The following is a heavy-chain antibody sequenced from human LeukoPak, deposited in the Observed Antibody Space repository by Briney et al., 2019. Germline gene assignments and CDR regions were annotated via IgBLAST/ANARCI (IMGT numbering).Heavy chain of an antibody. D-gene: IGHD6-13*01. CDR1: GFTFSSYA. CDR2: ISYDGSNK. J-gene: IGHJ4*02. V-gene: IGHV3-30*04. Sequence: GRSLRLSCAASGFTFSSYAMHWVRQAPGKGLEWVAVISYDGSNKYYADSVKGRFTISRDNSKNTLYLQMDSLRAEDTAVYYCARGYSSAWYYFDYWGQGTLVTVSS. CDR3: ARGYSSAWYYFDY.